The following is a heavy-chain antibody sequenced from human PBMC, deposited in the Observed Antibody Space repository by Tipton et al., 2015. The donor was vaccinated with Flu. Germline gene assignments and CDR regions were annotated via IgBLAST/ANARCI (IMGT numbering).Heavy chain of an antibody. CDR2: IIPIFGTA. D-gene: IGHD3-22*01. CDR1: GGTFSSYA. V-gene: IGHV1-69*06. J-gene: IGHJ6*03. Sequence: QLVQSGAEVKKPGSSVKVSCKASGGTFSSYAISWVRQAPGQGLEWMGGIIPIFGTANYAQKFQDRVTITADKSTSTAYMELSSLRSEDTAVYYCASNPPRYYYDSSGYYHRPAPYYYYYMDVWGKGTTVTVSS. CDR3: ASNPPRYYYDSSGYYHRPAPYYYYYMDV.